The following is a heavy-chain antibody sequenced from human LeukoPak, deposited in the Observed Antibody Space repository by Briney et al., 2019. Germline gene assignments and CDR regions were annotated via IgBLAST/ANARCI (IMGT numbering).Heavy chain of an antibody. D-gene: IGHD4-17*01. CDR3: ARGTTVTTNFDY. Sequence: PSQTLCLTCTVSGGSISSGGYYWSWIRQHPGKGLEWIGYIYYSGFTYYNPSLKSRVTISLDTSKNQFSLKLSSVTAADTAVYYCARGTTVTTNFDYCGQGTLVTVSS. CDR1: GGSISSGGYY. V-gene: IGHV4-31*03. J-gene: IGHJ4*02. CDR2: IYYSGFT.